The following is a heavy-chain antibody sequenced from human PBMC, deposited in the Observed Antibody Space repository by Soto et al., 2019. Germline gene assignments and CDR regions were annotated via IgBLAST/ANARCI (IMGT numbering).Heavy chain of an antibody. J-gene: IGHJ4*02. CDR2: ISGSGGST. V-gene: IGHV3-23*01. CDR3: AKIPHIVVVTATQVGY. Sequence: PGGSLRLSCAASGFTFSTYAMRWVRQAPGKGLEWVSPISGSGGSTYYADSVKGRFTISRDNSKNTLYLQMNSLRAEDTAVYYCAKIPHIVVVTATQVGYWGQGTLVTVSS. CDR1: GFTFSTYA. D-gene: IGHD2-21*02.